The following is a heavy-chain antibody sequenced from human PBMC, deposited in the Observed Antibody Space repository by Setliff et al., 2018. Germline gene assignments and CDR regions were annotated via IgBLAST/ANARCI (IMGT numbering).Heavy chain of an antibody. CDR2: INHRGFT. D-gene: IGHD6-6*01. CDR3: ARGRIAERPEAIDY. J-gene: IGHJ4*02. CDR1: GESFDNHC. V-gene: IGHV4-34*01. Sequence: SETLSLTCAVYGESFDNHCWTWIRQPPGERLEWIGEINHRGFTDYKPSLKSRLTMSVDTSRNQFSLSLGSVTAADTGVYYCARGRIAERPEAIDYWGQGTPVTVPQ.